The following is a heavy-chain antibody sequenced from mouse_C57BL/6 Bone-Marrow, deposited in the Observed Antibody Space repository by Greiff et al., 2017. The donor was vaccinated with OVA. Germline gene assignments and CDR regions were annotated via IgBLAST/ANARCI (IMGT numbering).Heavy chain of an antibody. V-gene: IGHV12-3*01. CDR1: GFPITSGYY. CDR2: ITHSGET. CDR3: AGAAYSNYGYFDV. Sequence: QVQLKESGPGLVKPSQSLFLTCSITGFPITSGYYWIWIRQSPGKPLEWMGYITHSGETFYNPSLQSPISITRETSKNQFFLQLNSVTTEDTAMYYCAGAAYSNYGYFDVWGTGTTVTVSS. J-gene: IGHJ1*03. D-gene: IGHD2-5*01.